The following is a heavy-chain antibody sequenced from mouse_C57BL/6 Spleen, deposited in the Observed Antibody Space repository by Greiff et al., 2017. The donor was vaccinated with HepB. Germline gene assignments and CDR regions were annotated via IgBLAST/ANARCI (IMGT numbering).Heavy chain of an antibody. CDR3: ARGGYYSNYEDAMDY. CDR1: GYTFTSYW. Sequence: VQLQQPGAELVRPGSSVKLSCKASGYTFTSYWMDWVKQRPGQGLEWIGNIYPSDSETHYNQKFKDKGTLTVDKSYSTAYMQLSSLTSEDSAVYYCARGGYYSNYEDAMDYWGQGTSVTVSA. D-gene: IGHD2-5*01. J-gene: IGHJ4*01. V-gene: IGHV1-61*01. CDR2: IYPSDSET.